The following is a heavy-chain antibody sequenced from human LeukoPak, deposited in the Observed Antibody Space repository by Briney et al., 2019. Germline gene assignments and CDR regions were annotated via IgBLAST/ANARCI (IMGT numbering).Heavy chain of an antibody. Sequence: GASVKVSCKASGYTFTGYYMHWVRQPPGQGLEWMGWINPNSGGTNYAQKFQGRVTMTRDTSNSTAYMELSRLRSDDTAVYYCARPKGSGSYAHWGQGTLVTVSS. CDR2: INPNSGGT. CDR3: ARPKGSGSYAH. J-gene: IGHJ4*02. V-gene: IGHV1-2*02. CDR1: GYTFTGYY. D-gene: IGHD3-10*01.